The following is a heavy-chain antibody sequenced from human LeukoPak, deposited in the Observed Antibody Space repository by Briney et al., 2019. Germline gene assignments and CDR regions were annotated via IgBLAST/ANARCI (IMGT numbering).Heavy chain of an antibody. Sequence: GRSLRLSCAASGFTFSSYAIHWVRQAPGKGLEWVAVISFDGSNKYYADSVKGRFTISRDNSKNTLYLQMNSLRADDTAVYYCARGRWMAPGPHSDYWGQGTLVAVSS. CDR2: ISFDGSNK. D-gene: IGHD5-24*01. CDR3: ARGRWMAPGPHSDY. CDR1: GFTFSSYA. J-gene: IGHJ4*02. V-gene: IGHV3-30*04.